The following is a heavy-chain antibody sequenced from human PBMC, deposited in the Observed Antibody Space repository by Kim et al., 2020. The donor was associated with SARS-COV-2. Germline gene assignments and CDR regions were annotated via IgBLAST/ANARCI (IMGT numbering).Heavy chain of an antibody. CDR1: GFTFSSYW. CDR2: INSDGSST. D-gene: IGHD2-15*01. CDR3: ARGYCSGGSCSIDY. J-gene: IGHJ4*02. Sequence: GGSLRLSCAASGFTFSSYWMHLVRQAPGKGLVWVSRINSDGSSTSYADSVKGRFTISRDNAKNTLYLQMNSLRSEDTAVYYCARGYCSGGSCSIDYWGQGTLVTVSS. V-gene: IGHV3-74*01.